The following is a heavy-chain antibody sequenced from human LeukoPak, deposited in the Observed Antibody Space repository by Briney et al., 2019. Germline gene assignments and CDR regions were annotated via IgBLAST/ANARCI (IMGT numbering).Heavy chain of an antibody. J-gene: IGHJ4*02. CDR1: GYIFTSYA. V-gene: IGHV1-3*01. CDR2: INAGNGNT. D-gene: IGHD3-10*01. CDR3: ARGGSGSAYYFDY. Sequence: ASVKVSCKSSGYIFTSYAMHWLRQAPGQRLEWMGWINAGNGNTKYLQKFQGRVTITRDTSASTAYMELSILRSEDTAVYYCARGGSGSAYYFDYWGQGTLVTVSS.